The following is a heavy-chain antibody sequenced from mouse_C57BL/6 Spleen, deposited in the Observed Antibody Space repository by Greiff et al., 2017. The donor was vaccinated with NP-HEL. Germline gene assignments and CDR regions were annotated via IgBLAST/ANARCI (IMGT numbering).Heavy chain of an antibody. CDR2: IDPSDSYT. J-gene: IGHJ4*01. V-gene: IGHV1-69*01. CDR1: GYTFTSYW. CDR3: ARGYYGSSHFMDY. Sequence: VQLQQPGAELVMPGASVKLSCKASGYTFTSYWMHWVKQRPGQGLEWIGEIDPSDSYTNYNQKFKGKSTLTVDKSSSTAYMQLSSLTSEDSAVYYCARGYYGSSHFMDYWGQGTSVTVSS. D-gene: IGHD1-1*01.